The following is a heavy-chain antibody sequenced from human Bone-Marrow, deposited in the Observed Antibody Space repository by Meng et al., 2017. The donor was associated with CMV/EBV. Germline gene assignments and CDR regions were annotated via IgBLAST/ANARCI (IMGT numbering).Heavy chain of an antibody. V-gene: IGHV1-8*01. CDR1: GYTFTSYD. J-gene: IGHJ6*02. CDR3: ARVKTGYCSSTSCYPPVYGMDV. D-gene: IGHD2-2*01. Sequence: ASVKVSCKASGYTFTSYDINWVRQATGQGLEWMGWMNPNSGNTGYAQKFQGRVTMTRNTSISTAYMELSSLRSEDTAVYYCARVKTGYCSSTSCYPPVYGMDVWGQGTTVTVSS. CDR2: MNPNSGNT.